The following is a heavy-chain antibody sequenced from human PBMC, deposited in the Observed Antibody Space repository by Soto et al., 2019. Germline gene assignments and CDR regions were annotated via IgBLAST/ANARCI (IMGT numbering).Heavy chain of an antibody. CDR3: ARTNCAGGNCYLDY. Sequence: EVQLLESGGGLVQPGGSLRLSCVASGFTFRNYAMSWVRQAPGKGLEWVSAFSGSGGNTYYADSVKGRFIISRDNSKNTLYLQMSSLGDDDTAVFYCARTNCAGGNCYLDYWGQGTLVTVSS. V-gene: IGHV3-23*01. J-gene: IGHJ4*02. CDR1: GFTFRNYA. D-gene: IGHD2-21*01. CDR2: FSGSGGNT.